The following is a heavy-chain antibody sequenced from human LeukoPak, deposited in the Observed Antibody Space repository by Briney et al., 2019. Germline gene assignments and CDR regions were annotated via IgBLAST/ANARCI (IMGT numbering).Heavy chain of an antibody. D-gene: IGHD3-10*01. J-gene: IGHJ4*02. V-gene: IGHV4-30-4*08. Sequence: KTSETLSLTCTVSGGSISSGDYYWSWIRQPPGKGLEWIGYIYYSGSTSYNPSLNSRITISLDTSKNQFSLKLRSVTAADTAVYYCARVPDGSGSVDYWGQGTLVTVSS. CDR3: ARVPDGSGSVDY. CDR1: GGSISSGDYY. CDR2: IYYSGST.